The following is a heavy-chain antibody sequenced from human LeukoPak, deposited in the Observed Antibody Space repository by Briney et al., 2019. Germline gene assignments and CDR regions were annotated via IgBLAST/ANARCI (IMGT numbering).Heavy chain of an antibody. V-gene: IGHV3-30*19. CDR3: ARGGSSGPIDY. D-gene: IGHD5-18*01. J-gene: IGHJ4*02. Sequence: GGPRRLSGAASGFTFTNAWMTWFGQAPGKALDGVGVITQVGLNKYSADPVTGRFTISRDHSKNTLFLQMDSLRTEDTAVYYCARGGSSGPIDYWGQGTLVPVSS. CDR1: GFTFTNAW. CDR2: ITQVGLNK.